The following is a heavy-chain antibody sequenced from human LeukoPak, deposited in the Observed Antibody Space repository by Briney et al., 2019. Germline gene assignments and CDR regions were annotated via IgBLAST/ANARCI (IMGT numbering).Heavy chain of an antibody. CDR3: ATYCSGGSCYSDLGLLDY. CDR1: GYTFTSYG. Sequence: ASVKVSCKASGYTFTSYGISWVRPAPGQGLEWMGWISAYNGNTNYAQKLQGRVTMTTDTSTSTAYMELRSLRSDDTAVYYCATYCSGGSCYSDLGLLDYWGQGTLVTVSS. V-gene: IGHV1-18*01. J-gene: IGHJ4*02. D-gene: IGHD2-15*01. CDR2: ISAYNGNT.